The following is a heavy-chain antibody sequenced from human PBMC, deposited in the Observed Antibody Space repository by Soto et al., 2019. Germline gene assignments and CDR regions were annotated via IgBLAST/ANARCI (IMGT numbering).Heavy chain of an antibody. CDR2: IWNDGSNE. D-gene: IGHD3-22*01. Sequence: QVQLVESGGGVVQPGGSLRLYCEASGFNFSSYGIHWVRQAPGKGLEWVAIIWNDGSNEYYADSVKGRFTISRDNSKNTVYLQVSKLRAEDTAVDFCARDQTDSGGYSDSWGQGTLVTVSS. CDR1: GFNFSSYG. CDR3: ARDQTDSGGYSDS. J-gene: IGHJ4*02. V-gene: IGHV3-33*01.